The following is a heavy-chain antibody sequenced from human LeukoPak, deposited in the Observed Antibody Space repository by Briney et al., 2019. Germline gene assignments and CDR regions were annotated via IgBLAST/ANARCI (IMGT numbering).Heavy chain of an antibody. Sequence: TSQTLSLTCTVSGASISSGDFFWSWIRQPPGKGLEWIGYIYYSGSTSSNPSLRSRMTISVDTSKNQFSLKLSSVTAADTAVYYCARVPDYDILTGLEFIIWGQGTMVTVSS. V-gene: IGHV4-30-4*08. CDR3: ARVPDYDILTGLEFII. J-gene: IGHJ3*02. D-gene: IGHD3-9*01. CDR2: IYYSGST. CDR1: GASISSGDFF.